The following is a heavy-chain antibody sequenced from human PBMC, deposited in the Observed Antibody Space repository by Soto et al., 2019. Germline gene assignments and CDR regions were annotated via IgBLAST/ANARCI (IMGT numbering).Heavy chain of an antibody. CDR1: GDSVSSNSAA. J-gene: IGHJ4*02. CDR3: TQAAGYISTWFFDS. Sequence: SQTLSLTCAISGDSVSSNSAAWNWIRQSPSRGLEWLGRTYYRSKWYSDYAVSMKSRITINPDTSKNQFSLQLNSVTPEDTAVYYCTQAAGYISTWFFDSWAQGTLVTVSS. D-gene: IGHD6-13*01. CDR2: TYYRSKWYS. V-gene: IGHV6-1*01.